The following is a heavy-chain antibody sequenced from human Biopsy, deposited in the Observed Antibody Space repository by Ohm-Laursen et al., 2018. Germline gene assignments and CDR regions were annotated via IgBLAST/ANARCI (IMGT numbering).Heavy chain of an antibody. CDR2: IFYRGST. CDR3: ARDYDTSGYYYVS. V-gene: IGHV4-39*01. Sequence: TLSLTCTVSGGSISNNNYYWGWIRPPPGKGLEWIGSIFYRGSTHYKPSLKSRVNISVDTSKNQFSLKLNSVTAADTAVYYCARDYDTSGYYYVSWGQGTLVTVSS. J-gene: IGHJ5*02. CDR1: GGSISNNNYY. D-gene: IGHD3-22*01.